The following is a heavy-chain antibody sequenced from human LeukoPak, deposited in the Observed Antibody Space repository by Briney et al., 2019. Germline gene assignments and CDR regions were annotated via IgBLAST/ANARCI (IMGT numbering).Heavy chain of an antibody. J-gene: IGHJ4*02. CDR1: GFTFSSYA. Sequence: GGSLRLSCAASGFTFSSYATNWVRHRAGKGLEWVSTARASGSATYYADSVKGRFSISRDDSKSTLYLQMTNLRAEDTALYYCAKRYGNAWYQFDYWGRGTLVTVSS. CDR3: AKRYGNAWYQFDY. D-gene: IGHD5-18*01. CDR2: ARASGSAT. V-gene: IGHV3-23*01.